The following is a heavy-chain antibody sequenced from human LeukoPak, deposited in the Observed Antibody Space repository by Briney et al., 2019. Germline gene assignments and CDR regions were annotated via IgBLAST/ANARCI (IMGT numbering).Heavy chain of an antibody. Sequence: SETLSLTCTVSGGSISSYYWSWIRQPAGKGLEWIGYIYYSGSTYYNPSLKSRVTISVDTSKNQFSLKLSSVTAADTAVYYRAREVLGYCSSTSCIDAFDIWGQGTMVTVSS. CDR1: GGSISSYY. CDR2: IYYSGST. CDR3: AREVLGYCSSTSCIDAFDI. V-gene: IGHV4-59*06. D-gene: IGHD2-2*01. J-gene: IGHJ3*02.